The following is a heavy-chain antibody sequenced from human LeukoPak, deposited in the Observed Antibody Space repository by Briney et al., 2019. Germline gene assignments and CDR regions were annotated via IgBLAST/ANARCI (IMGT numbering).Heavy chain of an antibody. Sequence: GGSLRLSCAASGFTFSSYWMSWVRQAPGKGLEWVANIKQDGSGKYYVDSVKGRFTISRDNAKNSLYLQMNSLRAEDTAVYYCARDRGYYDSSGYYTASFDYWGQGTLVTVSS. CDR3: ARDRGYYDSSGYYTASFDY. J-gene: IGHJ4*02. D-gene: IGHD3-22*01. CDR2: IKQDGSGK. CDR1: GFTFSSYW. V-gene: IGHV3-7*01.